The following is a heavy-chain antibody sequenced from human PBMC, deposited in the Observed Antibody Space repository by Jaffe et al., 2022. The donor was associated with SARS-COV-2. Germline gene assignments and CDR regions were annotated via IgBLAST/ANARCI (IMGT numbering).Heavy chain of an antibody. Sequence: QVQLVESGGGLVRPGGSLRLSCAASGFTFSDYHLNWIRQAPGKGLEWLSYISTSDSFIYYADSVKGRFTISRDNAKNSLYLQMDSLRVEDTAVYYCARGGRGVRGVNRWFDPWGQGTLVTVSS. D-gene: IGHD3-10*01. J-gene: IGHJ5*02. CDR2: ISTSDSFI. CDR3: ARGGRGVRGVNRWFDP. V-gene: IGHV3-11*01. CDR1: GFTFSDYH.